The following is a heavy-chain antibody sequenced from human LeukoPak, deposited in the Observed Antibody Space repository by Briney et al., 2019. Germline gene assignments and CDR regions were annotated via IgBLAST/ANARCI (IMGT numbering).Heavy chain of an antibody. CDR1: GGTFSSYA. CDR3: ARDVDSSSWYYGMDV. CDR2: IIPIFGTA. V-gene: IGHV1-69*13. J-gene: IGHJ6*02. D-gene: IGHD6-13*01. Sequence: ASVKVSCKASGGTFSSYAISWVRQAPGQGREWRGGIIPIFGTANYAQKFQGRATITADESTSTAYMELSSLRSEDTAVYYCARDVDSSSWYYGMDVWGQGTTVTVSS.